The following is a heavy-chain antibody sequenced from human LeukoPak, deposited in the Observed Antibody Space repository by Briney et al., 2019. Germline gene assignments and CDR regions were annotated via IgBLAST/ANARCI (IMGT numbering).Heavy chain of an antibody. V-gene: IGHV3-53*01. D-gene: IGHD3-22*01. CDR1: GFSIRTYY. CDR3: VRAVHHNFYSDSSGYYGDAFDV. Sequence: GGSLRLSCEASGFSIRTYYMSWVRQVPGKGLEWVSVIYSGGTIRCADSVKGRFTFSRDNFKDTLNLQMNSLRADDTAVYYCVRAVHHNFYSDSSGYYGDAFDVWGQGTVVTVSS. J-gene: IGHJ3*01. CDR2: IYSGGTI.